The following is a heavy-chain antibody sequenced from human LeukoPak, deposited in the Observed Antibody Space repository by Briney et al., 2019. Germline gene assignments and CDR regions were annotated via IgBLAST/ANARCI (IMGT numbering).Heavy chain of an antibody. CDR3: AREGEQGRRFGETLGYYYYMDV. V-gene: IGHV4-4*07. CDR1: GFIFSDYY. D-gene: IGHD3-10*01. J-gene: IGHJ6*03. Sequence: PGGSVRLSCAASGFIFSDYYMSWIRQPAGKGLEWIGRIYTSGSTNYNPSLKSRVTMSVDTSKNQFSLKLRSVTAADTAVYYCAREGEQGRRFGETLGYYYYMDVWGKGTTVTIS. CDR2: IYTSGST.